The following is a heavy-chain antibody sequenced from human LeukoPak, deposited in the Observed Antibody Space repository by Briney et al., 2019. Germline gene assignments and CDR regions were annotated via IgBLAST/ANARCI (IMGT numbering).Heavy chain of an antibody. J-gene: IGHJ4*02. D-gene: IGHD6-19*01. CDR3: ARDGEKWLVDLDY. CDR2: ISSSSSLI. V-gene: IGHV3-48*02. Sequence: GGSLRLSCAASGFTFSNYHMNWVRQAPGKGLEWISYISSSSSLIYYADSVKGRFTISRDNAKNSLFLEMNSLRDEDTAMYYCARDGEKWLVDLDYWGQGTLVAVSS. CDR1: GFTFSNYH.